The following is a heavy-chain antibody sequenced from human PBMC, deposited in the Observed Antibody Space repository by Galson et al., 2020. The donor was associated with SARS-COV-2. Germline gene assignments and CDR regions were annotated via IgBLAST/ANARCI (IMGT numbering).Heavy chain of an antibody. CDR1: GGSFSGYY. CDR2: INHSEST. V-gene: IGHV4-34*01. Sequence: SETLSLTCAVYGGSFSGYYWSWIRQPPGKGLEWIGEINHSESTNYNPFLKSRVTISIDTSKNQFSLKLSSVTAADTAVYYCASLYGGNSRWFDPWGQGTLVTVSS. CDR3: ASLYGGNSRWFDP. J-gene: IGHJ5*02. D-gene: IGHD2-21*02.